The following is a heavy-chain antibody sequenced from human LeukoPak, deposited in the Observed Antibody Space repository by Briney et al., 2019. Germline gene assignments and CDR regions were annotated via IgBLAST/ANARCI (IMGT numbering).Heavy chain of an antibody. CDR2: INPNSGGT. Sequence: ASVKVSCKASGYTFTGYYMHWVRQAPGQGLEWMGWINPNSGGTNYAQKFQGRVTMTRDTSISTAYMELRRLRSDDTAVYYCAREDLVGYGGKRRALGYWGQGTLVTVSS. D-gene: IGHD4-23*01. V-gene: IGHV1-2*02. CDR1: GYTFTGYY. CDR3: AREDLVGYGGKRRALGY. J-gene: IGHJ4*02.